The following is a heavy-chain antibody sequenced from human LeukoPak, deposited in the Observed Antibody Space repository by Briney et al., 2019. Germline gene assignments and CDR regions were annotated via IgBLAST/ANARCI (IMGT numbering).Heavy chain of an antibody. D-gene: IGHD3-10*01. J-gene: IGHJ4*02. CDR2: IYYSGST. Sequence: SETLSLTCAVYGGSFSGYYWSWIRQPPGKGLEWIGYIYYSGSTNYNPSLKSRVTISVDTSKNQFSLKLSSVTAADTAVYYCARGHAGVYWGQGTLVTVSS. CDR1: GGSFSGYY. CDR3: ARGHAGVY. V-gene: IGHV4-59*01.